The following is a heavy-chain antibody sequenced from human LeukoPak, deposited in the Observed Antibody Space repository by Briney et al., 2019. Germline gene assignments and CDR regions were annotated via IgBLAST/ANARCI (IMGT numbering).Heavy chain of an antibody. CDR1: GFTVSSNY. V-gene: IGHV3-53*01. CDR3: ARVPSSGVAIDF. CDR2: IYSGGST. J-gene: IGHJ4*02. Sequence: GSLRLSCAASGFTVSSNYMSWVRQAPGKGLEWVSVIYSGGSTYYADSMKGRLTISRDNAKNSLYLQMSNLRAEDTAVYYCARVPSSGVAIDFWGQGTLVTVSS. D-gene: IGHD3-10*01.